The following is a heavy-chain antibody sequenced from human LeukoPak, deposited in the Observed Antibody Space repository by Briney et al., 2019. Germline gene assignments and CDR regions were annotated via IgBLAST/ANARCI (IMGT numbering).Heavy chain of an antibody. J-gene: IGHJ4*02. V-gene: IGHV1-18*01. Sequence: GASVKVSCKASGYTFTSYGISWVRQAPGQGLEWMGWISAYNGNTNYAQKLQGRVTMTTDTSTSTAYMELRSLRSDDTAVYYCARDSHSSGWYWTTGTRIRMYYFDYWGQGTLVTVSS. D-gene: IGHD6-19*01. CDR3: ARDSHSSGWYWTTGTRIRMYYFDY. CDR2: ISAYNGNT. CDR1: GYTFTSYG.